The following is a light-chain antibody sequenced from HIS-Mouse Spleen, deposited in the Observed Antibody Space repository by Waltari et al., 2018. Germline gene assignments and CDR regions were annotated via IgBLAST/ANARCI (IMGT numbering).Light chain of an antibody. CDR1: KLGDKY. CDR2: QDS. J-gene: IGLJ2*01. V-gene: IGLV3-1*01. CDR3: QAWDSSYSV. Sequence: SYELTQPPSVSVSPGQTASITCSGDKLGDKYACWYQQKPGQSPVLVIYQDSKRPSGLPERFSCSNSGNTATLTISGTQAMDEADYYCQAWDSSYSVFGGGTKLTVL.